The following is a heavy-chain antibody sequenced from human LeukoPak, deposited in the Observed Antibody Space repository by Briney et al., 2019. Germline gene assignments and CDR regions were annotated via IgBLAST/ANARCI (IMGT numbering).Heavy chain of an antibody. D-gene: IGHD6-19*01. CDR1: GYSFSTYW. V-gene: IGHV5-51*01. CDR3: ARPMGSGQEWGIDY. CDR2: IYPDDSDT. J-gene: IGHJ4*02. Sequence: LGESLKISCQGSGYSFSTYWIGWVRQLPGEGLEWMGVIYPDDSDTRYSPSFQGQATISADKSISTAYLQWSSLKASDTAMYYCARPMGSGQEWGIDYWGQGTLVTVSS.